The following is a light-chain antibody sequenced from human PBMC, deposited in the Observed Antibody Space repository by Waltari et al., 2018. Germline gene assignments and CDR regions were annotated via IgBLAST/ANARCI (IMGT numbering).Light chain of an antibody. CDR1: SSDVGGYNY. CDR3: SSYAISRPWV. CDR2: EVS. V-gene: IGLV2-14*01. Sequence: QSALTQPASVSGSPGQSITISCTGTSSDVGGYNYVSWYQHHPGKAPKLMIYEVSNRPSGVSNRFSCSKSGNTASLTISGLQAEDEGDYYCSSYAISRPWVFGGGTKLTVL. J-gene: IGLJ3*02.